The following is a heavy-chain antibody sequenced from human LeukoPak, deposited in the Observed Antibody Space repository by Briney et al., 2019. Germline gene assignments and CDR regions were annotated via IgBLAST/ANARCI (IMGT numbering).Heavy chain of an antibody. V-gene: IGHV4-4*02. CDR3: ARFFRTVWELPYY. Sequence: SGTLSLTCAVSGGSISSSNWWRWVRQPPGKGLGWIGEIYHSGSTNYNPSLKSRGTISVDKSKNQFSLKLSSVTAADTAVYYCARFFRTVWELPYYWGPGTLVTVSS. CDR1: GGSISSSNW. D-gene: IGHD1-26*01. J-gene: IGHJ4*02. CDR2: IYHSGST.